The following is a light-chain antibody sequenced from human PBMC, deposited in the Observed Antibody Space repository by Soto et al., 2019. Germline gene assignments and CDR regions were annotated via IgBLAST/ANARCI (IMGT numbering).Light chain of an antibody. CDR3: QQYGSLTLT. V-gene: IGKV1-5*03. Sequence: IPVSKSLAAVSSSVIDRLAITCGASQTISSWLAWYQQKPGKAPKLLIYKASTLKSGVPSRFSGSGSGTEFTLTISSLQPDDFAVYYCQQYGSLTLTFGQGTRLDFK. CDR2: KAS. J-gene: IGKJ5*01. CDR1: QTISSW.